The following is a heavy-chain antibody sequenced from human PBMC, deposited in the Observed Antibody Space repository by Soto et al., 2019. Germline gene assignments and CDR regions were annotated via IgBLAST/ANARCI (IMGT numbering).Heavy chain of an antibody. CDR1: GFNFKKFA. D-gene: IGHD6-19*01. V-gene: IGHV3-23*01. CDR3: AKADGEKWLLPHLDK. Sequence: EVQLLESGGGVVQPGGSLRLSCVASGFNFKKFAMSWVRQAPGEGLEWVSGISCCGGSTSYAASVKGRFSIARDDSTNTLSLQMNNLRVEDTAQYYCAKADGEKWLLPHLDKWGQGTLVTVS. CDR2: ISCCGGST. J-gene: IGHJ4*02.